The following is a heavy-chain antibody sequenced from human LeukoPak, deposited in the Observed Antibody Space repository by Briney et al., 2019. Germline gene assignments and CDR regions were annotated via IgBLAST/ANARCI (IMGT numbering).Heavy chain of an antibody. V-gene: IGHV3-9*01. J-gene: IGHJ4*02. D-gene: IGHD3-22*01. Sequence: GGSLRLSCAASGFTFDDYAMHWVRQAPGKGLEWVSGISWNSGSIGYADSVKGRFTISRDNAKNSLYLQMNSLRAEDTALYYCAKDSYDSSGFASYWGQGTLVTVSS. CDR2: ISWNSGSI. CDR3: AKDSYDSSGFASY. CDR1: GFTFDDYA.